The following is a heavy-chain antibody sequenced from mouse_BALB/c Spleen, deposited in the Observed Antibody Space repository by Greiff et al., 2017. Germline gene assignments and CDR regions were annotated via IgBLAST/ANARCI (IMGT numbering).Heavy chain of an antibody. D-gene: IGHD1-1*01. CDR3: ATHSGRGY. Sequence: EVQLQESGAELVKPGASVKLSCTASGFNIKDTYMHWVKQRPEQGLEWIGRIDPANGNTKYDPKFQGKATITADTSSNTAYLQLSSLTSEDTAIYYCATHSGRGYWGQGTTLTVSS. J-gene: IGHJ2*01. CDR2: IDPANGNT. V-gene: IGHV14-3*02. CDR1: GFNIKDTY.